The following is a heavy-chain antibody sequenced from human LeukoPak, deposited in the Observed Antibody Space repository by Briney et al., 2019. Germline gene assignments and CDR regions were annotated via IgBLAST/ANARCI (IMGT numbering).Heavy chain of an antibody. V-gene: IGHV3-48*01. D-gene: IGHD1-26*01. J-gene: IGHJ4*02. CDR3: AREGATTAFDY. Sequence: GGSLRLSSAASGFTFSSYSMNWVRQAPGKGLEWVSYISSSSNTIYYADSVKGRFTISRDIFKNTVYLQMNSLRAEDTAVYYCAREGATTAFDYWGQGTLVTVSS. CDR1: GFTFSSYS. CDR2: ISSSSNTI.